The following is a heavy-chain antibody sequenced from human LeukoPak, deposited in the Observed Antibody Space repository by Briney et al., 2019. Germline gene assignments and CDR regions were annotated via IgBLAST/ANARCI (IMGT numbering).Heavy chain of an antibody. V-gene: IGHV3-21*06. CDR3: ARDAGRRVGPITTAFDY. Sequence: PGGSLRLSCAASGFTFGSYSIIWVRQSPAKGLEWVSSISSGSDYIHYADSVRGRFTISRDNAKSSVFLQMNSLRAEDSAVYYCARDAGRRVGPITTAFDYWGPGTLVTVS. CDR1: GFTFGSYS. J-gene: IGHJ4*02. D-gene: IGHD1-26*01. CDR2: ISSGSDYI.